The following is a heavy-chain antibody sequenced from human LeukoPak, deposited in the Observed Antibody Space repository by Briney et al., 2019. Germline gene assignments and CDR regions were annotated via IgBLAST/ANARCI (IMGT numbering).Heavy chain of an antibody. V-gene: IGHV3-15*01. Sequence: KPGGSLSPSCAAFGFPFSNAWVSWVRQAPGKGLEWVGRIKSKTDGGTTEYAAPVKGRFPISRDDSKNTLYLQMNSLKSEDTAVYYCTAPRREIAVAGGDYWGQGTLVTVSS. J-gene: IGHJ4*02. CDR3: TAPRREIAVAGGDY. CDR1: GFPFSNAW. CDR2: IKSKTDGGTT. D-gene: IGHD6-19*01.